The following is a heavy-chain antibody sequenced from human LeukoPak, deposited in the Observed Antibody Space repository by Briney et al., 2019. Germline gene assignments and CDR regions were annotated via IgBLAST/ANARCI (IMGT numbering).Heavy chain of an antibody. J-gene: IGHJ4*02. V-gene: IGHV3-9*01. D-gene: IGHD5-18*01. CDR1: GFMFDDYA. CDR3: VKGRGYRFGFNTFDH. Sequence: PGRSLRLSCAASGFMFDDYAMYWVRQFPGKGLEWVSGIGWNSGTIGYADSVKGRFTISRDNAKRSLYLHMRSLRAEDTAFYYCVKGRGYRFGFNTFDHWGQGALVTVSS. CDR2: IGWNSGTI.